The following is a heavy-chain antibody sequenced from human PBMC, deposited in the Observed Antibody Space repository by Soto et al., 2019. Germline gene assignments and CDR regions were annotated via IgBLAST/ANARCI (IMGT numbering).Heavy chain of an antibody. D-gene: IGHD3-22*01. Sequence: QVQLVQSGAEVKKPGSSVKVSCKASGGTFSSYTISWVRQAPGQGLEWMGRIIPILGIAHYAQKFQGRVTSXXDXSMXTAYMELSSLRSEDTAVYYCAREPIVVVPSVAFDTWGQGTMVTVSS. CDR3: AREPIVVVPSVAFDT. CDR1: GGTFSSYT. CDR2: IIPILGIA. J-gene: IGHJ3*02. V-gene: IGHV1-69*02.